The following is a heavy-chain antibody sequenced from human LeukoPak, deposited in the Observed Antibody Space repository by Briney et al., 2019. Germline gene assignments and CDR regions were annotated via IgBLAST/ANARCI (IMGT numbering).Heavy chain of an antibody. J-gene: IGHJ3*01. CDR1: GGSISGSF. CDR2: IATSGTI. D-gene: IGHD3-10*01. CDR3: TRDGSKGSRGDAFDL. V-gene: IGHV4-4*07. Sequence: PSETLSLTCTISGGSISGSFRSWIRQPAGKGLEWIGRIATSGTINYNPSLKSRVTVSVDTSKNQFPLKLTSMSAADTAVYYCTRDGSKGSRGDAFDLWGQGTVVTVSS.